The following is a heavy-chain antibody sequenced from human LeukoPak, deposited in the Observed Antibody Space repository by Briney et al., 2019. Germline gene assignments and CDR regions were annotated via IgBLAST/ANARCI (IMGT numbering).Heavy chain of an antibody. D-gene: IGHD6-19*01. Sequence: GGSLRHSCAASGFTFSSYWMHWVRQAPGKGLVWVSRINSDGSSTSYADSVKGRFTISRDNAKNTLYLQMNSLRAEDTAVYYCARARSSGWYQYYFDYWGQGTLVTVSS. CDR2: INSDGSST. CDR3: ARARSSGWYQYYFDY. V-gene: IGHV3-74*01. J-gene: IGHJ4*02. CDR1: GFTFSSYW.